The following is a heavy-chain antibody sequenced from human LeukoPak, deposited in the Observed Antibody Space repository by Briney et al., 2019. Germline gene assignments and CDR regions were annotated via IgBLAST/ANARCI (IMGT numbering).Heavy chain of an antibody. Sequence: SETLSLTCTVSSDSISTNYWSWIRQPPGQGLEWIGYTSYSGNANYNPSLKSRVTISIGTSNNQFSLRLNSVSAADTAVYYCARTVYSSSWYKWAYFDYWGQGTLVTVSS. CDR3: ARTVYSSSWYKWAYFDY. D-gene: IGHD6-13*01. J-gene: IGHJ4*02. CDR1: SDSISTNY. CDR2: TSYSGNA. V-gene: IGHV4-59*01.